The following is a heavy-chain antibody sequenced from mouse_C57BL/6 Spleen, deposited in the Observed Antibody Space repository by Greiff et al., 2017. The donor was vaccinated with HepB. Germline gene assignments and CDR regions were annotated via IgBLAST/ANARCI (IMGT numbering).Heavy chain of an antibody. J-gene: IGHJ3*01. D-gene: IGHD1-1*01. CDR1: GYTFTSYW. CDR2: INPSNGGT. CDR3: ARGAITTVVGRFAY. Sequence: QVHVKQPGTELVKPGASVKLSCKASGYTFTSYWMHWVKQRPGQGLEWIGNINPSNGGTNYNEKFKSKATLTVDKSSSTAYMQLSSLTSEDSAVYYCARGAITTVVGRFAYWGQGTLVTVSA. V-gene: IGHV1-53*01.